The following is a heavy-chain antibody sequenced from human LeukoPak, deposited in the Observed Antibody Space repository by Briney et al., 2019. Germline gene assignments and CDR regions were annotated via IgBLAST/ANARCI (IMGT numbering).Heavy chain of an antibody. V-gene: IGHV3-21*05. CDR3: AGDGTGVLPGDAFDI. CDR2: ISHTANDI. Sequence: GGSLTLSCAASGFSLSTHSMNWVRQAPGKGLGWVSYISHTANDIYYGESVRGRFTISRDNAKNSVYLQMHSLRAEDTAVYYCAGDGTGVLPGDAFDIWSQRTMVTVSS. D-gene: IGHD1-1*01. CDR1: GFSLSTHS. J-gene: IGHJ3*02.